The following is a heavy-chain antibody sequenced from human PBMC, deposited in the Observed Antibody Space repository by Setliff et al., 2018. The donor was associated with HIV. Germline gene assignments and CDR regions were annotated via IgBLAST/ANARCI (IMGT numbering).Heavy chain of an antibody. V-gene: IGHV1-24*01. CDR1: GYTLTKLS. CDR3: ATDPGYSSTWYSESFQH. J-gene: IGHJ1*01. D-gene: IGHD6-13*01. Sequence: ASVKVSCKISGYTLTKLSIHWVRQAPGKGLEWMANFDPEDGETFYAQKFQGRLTMTEDTSTDTAYMELSSLRSDDTAMYYCATDPGYSSTWYSESFQHWGQGTVVTVSS. CDR2: FDPEDGET.